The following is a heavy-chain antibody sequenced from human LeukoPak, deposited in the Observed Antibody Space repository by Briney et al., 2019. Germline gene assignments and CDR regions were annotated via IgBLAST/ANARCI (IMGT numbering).Heavy chain of an antibody. CDR2: INPNSGGT. CDR3: ARDLYGGTSATFDY. Sequence: ASVKVSCKASGYTFTGYYMHWVRQAPGQGLEWMRWINPNSGGTNYAQKFQGRVTMTSDTSISTAYMELSRLRSDNTAVYYCARDLYGGTSATFDYWGQGTLVTVSS. V-gene: IGHV1-2*02. D-gene: IGHD4-23*01. J-gene: IGHJ4*02. CDR1: GYTFTGYY.